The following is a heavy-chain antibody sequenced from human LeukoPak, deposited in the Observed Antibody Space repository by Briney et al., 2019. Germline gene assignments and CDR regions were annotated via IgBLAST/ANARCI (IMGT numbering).Heavy chain of an antibody. V-gene: IGHV3-23*01. CDR1: GFTFSNYA. CDR2: ISSRGDST. J-gene: IGHJ4*02. D-gene: IGHD5-24*01. Sequence: GGSLMLSCAASGFTFSNYAMSWVRQAPERGLEWVSTISSRGDSTYDADSVKGRFTISRDNSKNTLYLQMNSLRAEDTAVYYCAKGEDGYNLDYFDYWGQGTLVTVSS. CDR3: AKGEDGYNLDYFDY.